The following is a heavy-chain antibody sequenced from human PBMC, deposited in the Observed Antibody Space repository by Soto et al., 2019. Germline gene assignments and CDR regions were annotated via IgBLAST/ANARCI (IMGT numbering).Heavy chain of an antibody. Sequence: SETLSLTCAVSNDSISSCYRNCIRQPPGKGLEWIGYISASGSTNYNPSLKSRVTISVDTSTNEFSLELRSMTAADTAVYYCARNSEYSSSTDYWGQGTLVTVSS. J-gene: IGHJ4*02. CDR2: ISASGST. CDR3: ARNSEYSSSTDY. V-gene: IGHV4-59*01. CDR1: NDSISSCY. D-gene: IGHD6-6*01.